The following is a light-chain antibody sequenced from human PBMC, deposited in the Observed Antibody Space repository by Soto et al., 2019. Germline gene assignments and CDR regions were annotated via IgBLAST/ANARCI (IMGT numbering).Light chain of an antibody. CDR3: SSYTSSSTLYV. V-gene: IGLV2-14*01. CDR1: SSDVGGSNY. CDR2: DVS. J-gene: IGLJ1*01. Sequence: QSALTQPASVSGSPGQSITISCTGTSSDVGGSNYVSWYQQHPGKAPKLMIYDVSNRPSGVSKRFSGSKSGNTASLTISGLQAEDEADYYCSSYTSSSTLYVFGTGTKLTVL.